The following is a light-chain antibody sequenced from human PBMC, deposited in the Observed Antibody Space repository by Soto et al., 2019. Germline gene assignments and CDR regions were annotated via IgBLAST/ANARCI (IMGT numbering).Light chain of an antibody. CDR1: QSVSSN. V-gene: IGKV3-15*01. CDR3: QLYNNSLHT. CDR2: GAS. J-gene: IGKJ4*02. Sequence: ILGPRAPATHQKTRRERGTLNGRASQSVSSNLAWYQQKPGQAPRLLIYGASTRATGVPARFSGSRSGSEVTLSVIIRQSEEMAVYACQLYNNSLHTCGGGTKVDIK.